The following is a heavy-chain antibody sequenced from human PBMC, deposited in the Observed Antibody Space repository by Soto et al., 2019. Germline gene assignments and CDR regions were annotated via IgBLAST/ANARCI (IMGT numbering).Heavy chain of an antibody. D-gene: IGHD3-10*01. CDR2: IWYDGSNK. CDR3: ARDPWRGSVYTYYYSYGIDL. V-gene: IGHV3-33*01. CDR1: GFTFSSYG. Sequence: GGSLRLSCASSGFTFSSYGMHWVRQAPGKGLEWVAVIWYDGSNKYYADSVKGRFTISRDNSKSTLYLQMNSLRAEETAVYYCARDPWRGSVYTYYYSYGIDLWGQGTTVTVSS. J-gene: IGHJ6*02.